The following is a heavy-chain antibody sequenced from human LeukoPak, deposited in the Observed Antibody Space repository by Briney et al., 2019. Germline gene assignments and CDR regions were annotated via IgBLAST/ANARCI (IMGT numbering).Heavy chain of an antibody. Sequence: PSETLSLTCTVSGGSISSYYWSWIRQPPGKGLEWIGYIYSSGSTNYNPSLKSRVTISVDTSKNQFSLKLSSVTAADTAVYYCARNIAAAGNWRDWFDPWGQGTLVTVSS. CDR1: GGSISSYY. D-gene: IGHD6-13*01. V-gene: IGHV4-59*01. CDR3: ARNIAAAGNWRDWFDP. CDR2: IYSSGST. J-gene: IGHJ5*02.